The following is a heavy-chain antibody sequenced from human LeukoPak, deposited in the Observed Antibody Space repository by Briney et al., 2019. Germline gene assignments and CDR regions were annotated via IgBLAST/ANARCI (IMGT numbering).Heavy chain of an antibody. V-gene: IGHV4-4*07. J-gene: IGHJ6*02. CDR2: IYTSGST. D-gene: IGHD1-1*01. CDR1: GGSISSYY. CDR3: ARDRTGTTGTADPFYYYGMDV. Sequence: SETLSLTCTVSGGSISSYYWSWIRQPAGKGLEWIGRIYTSGSTNYNPSLKSRVTMSVDTSKNQFSLKLSSVTAADTAVYYCARDRTGTTGTADPFYYYGMDVWGQGTTVTVSS.